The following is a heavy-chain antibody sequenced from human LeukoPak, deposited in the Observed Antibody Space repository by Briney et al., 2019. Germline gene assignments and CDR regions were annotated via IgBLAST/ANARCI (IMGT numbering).Heavy chain of an antibody. Sequence: SETLSLTCTVSGGSISNSSYYWGWIRQPPGKGLEWIGSIYYSGSTYYNPSLKSRVTISVDTSKNQFSLKLSSVTAADTAVYYCARLTGGIIDYWGQGTLVTVSS. CDR3: ARLTGGIIDY. D-gene: IGHD1-26*01. CDR2: IYYSGST. J-gene: IGHJ4*02. CDR1: GGSISNSSYY. V-gene: IGHV4-39*01.